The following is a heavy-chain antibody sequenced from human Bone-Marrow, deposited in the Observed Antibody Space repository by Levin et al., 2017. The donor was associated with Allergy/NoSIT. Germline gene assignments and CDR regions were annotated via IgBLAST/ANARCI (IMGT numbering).Heavy chain of an antibody. CDR3: ARAGGSGPVGHYYGMDV. CDR2: INPKLGTT. V-gene: IGHV1-8*01. J-gene: IGHJ6*02. D-gene: IGHD3-10*01. CDR1: GYSFGNYE. Sequence: ASVKVSCKASGYSFGNYEINWVRQVPGQGPEWLGWINPKLGTTGYAQNLQVRVSMTRNMSINTAYLELSSLRFEDTALYYCARAGGSGPVGHYYGMDVWGQGTTVAVSS.